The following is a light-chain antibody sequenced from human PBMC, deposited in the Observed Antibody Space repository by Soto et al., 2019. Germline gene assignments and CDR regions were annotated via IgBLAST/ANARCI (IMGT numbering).Light chain of an antibody. Sequence: QSVLTQPPSVSGAPGPRVTISYNGSSSNIGAGYDVHWYQQLPGTAPKLLIYGNSNRPSGVPDRFSGSKSGTSAALAITGLQAEDEADYYCQSYDSSLSGGVFGGGTKLTVL. CDR2: GNS. V-gene: IGLV1-40*01. J-gene: IGLJ3*02. CDR1: SSNIGAGYD. CDR3: QSYDSSLSGGV.